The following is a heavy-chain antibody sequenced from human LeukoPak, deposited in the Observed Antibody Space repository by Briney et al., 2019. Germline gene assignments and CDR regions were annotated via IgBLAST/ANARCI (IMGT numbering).Heavy chain of an antibody. CDR3: ARHRSLYYYGSGSFDY. V-gene: IGHV4-59*08. Sequence: SETLSLTCTVSGGSISSYYWSWIRQPPGKGLEWIGYIYYSGSTNYNPSLKSRVTISVDTSKNQFSLKLSSVTAADTAVYYCARHRSLYYYGSGSFDYWGQGTLVTVSS. J-gene: IGHJ4*02. D-gene: IGHD3-10*01. CDR2: IYYSGST. CDR1: GGSISSYY.